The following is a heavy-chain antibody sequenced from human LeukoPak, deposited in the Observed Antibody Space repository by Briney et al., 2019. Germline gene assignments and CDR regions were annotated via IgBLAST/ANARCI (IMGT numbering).Heavy chain of an antibody. CDR2: ISGSGGST. D-gene: IGHD6-25*01. CDR3: AKGRIAAPGAPFDY. Sequence: GGSLRLSCAASGFTFSSYAMSWVRQAPGKGLEWVSAISGSGGSTYYADSVKGRFTIFRDNPKNTLYLQMNSLRAEDTAVYYCAKGRIAAPGAPFDYWGQGTLVTVSS. J-gene: IGHJ4*02. V-gene: IGHV3-23*01. CDR1: GFTFSSYA.